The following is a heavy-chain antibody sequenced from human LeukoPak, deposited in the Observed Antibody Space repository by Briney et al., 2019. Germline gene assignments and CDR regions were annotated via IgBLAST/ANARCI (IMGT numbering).Heavy chain of an antibody. CDR2: IYHSGST. Sequence: SETLSLTCTVSGYSISSGYYWGWIRQPPGKGLEWIGSIYHSGSTYYNPSLKSRVTISVDTSKNQFSLKLSSVTAADTAVYYCARVGYYYDSSGYTPRQNYYYGMDVWGQGTTVTVSS. D-gene: IGHD3-22*01. V-gene: IGHV4-38-2*02. CDR1: GYSISSGYY. CDR3: ARVGYYYDSSGYTPRQNYYYGMDV. J-gene: IGHJ6*02.